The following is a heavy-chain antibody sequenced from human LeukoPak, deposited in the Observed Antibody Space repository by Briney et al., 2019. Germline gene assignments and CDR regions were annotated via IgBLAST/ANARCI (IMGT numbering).Heavy chain of an antibody. CDR2: INWNGGST. Sequence: GGSLRLSCAASGFTFDDYGMSWVRQAPGKGLEWVSGINWNGGSTGYADSVKGRFTISRDNAKNSLYLQMNSLRAEDTAVYYCAELGTTMIGGVWGKGTTVTISS. J-gene: IGHJ6*04. CDR1: GFTFDDYG. CDR3: AELGTTMIGGV. V-gene: IGHV3-20*04. D-gene: IGHD3-10*02.